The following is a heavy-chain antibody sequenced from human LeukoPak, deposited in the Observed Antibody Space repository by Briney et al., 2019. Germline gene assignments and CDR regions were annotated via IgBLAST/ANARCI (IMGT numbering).Heavy chain of an antibody. Sequence: PGGSLRLSCSASGFTFSIYAMNWVRQPPGKGREWVAFIRLDGSNKDYAESVKDRFTVSRDKSKNTVYLQMNSLRAEDTAVYYCARVADIAVAGWFDPWGQGTLVTVSS. CDR1: GFTFSIYA. D-gene: IGHD6-19*01. J-gene: IGHJ5*02. CDR2: IRLDGSNK. CDR3: ARVADIAVAGWFDP. V-gene: IGHV3-30*02.